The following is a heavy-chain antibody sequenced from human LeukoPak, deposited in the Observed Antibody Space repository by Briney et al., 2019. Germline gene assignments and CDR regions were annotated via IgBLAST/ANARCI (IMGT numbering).Heavy chain of an antibody. CDR2: ISAYNGNT. CDR1: GYTFTSYG. Sequence: ASVKVSCKASGYTFTSYGISWVRQAPGQGLEWMGWISAYNGNTNYAQKLQGRVTMTTDTSTSTAYMELRSLRSDDTAVYYRASRKRSRWSGMDVWGQGTTVTVSS. J-gene: IGHJ6*02. V-gene: IGHV1-18*01. D-gene: IGHD6-13*01. CDR3: ASRKRSRWSGMDV.